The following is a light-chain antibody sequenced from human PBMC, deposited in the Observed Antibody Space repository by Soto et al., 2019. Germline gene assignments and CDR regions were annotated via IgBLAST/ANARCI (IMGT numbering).Light chain of an antibody. CDR2: AAS. V-gene: IGKV1-39*01. J-gene: IGKJ5*01. CDR1: QSISSY. Sequence: DIQMTQSPSSLSASVGDRVTITCRASQSISSYLNWYQQKPGKAPKLLIYAASSLQSVVPSRLSGSGSLTDFTLTISSLQPEDLAHYYYQQSYSTPITIGQGTRLEIK. CDR3: QQSYSTPIT.